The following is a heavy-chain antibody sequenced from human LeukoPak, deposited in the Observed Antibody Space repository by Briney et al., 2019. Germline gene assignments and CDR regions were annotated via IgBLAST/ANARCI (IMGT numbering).Heavy chain of an antibody. J-gene: IGHJ5*02. Sequence: PGGSLRLSCAASGFTFDDYAMHWVRQAPGKGLEWVSGISWDSGSVDSADSVKGRFTISRDNSKNTLYLQMNSLRAEDTAVYYCARVGDTSSGDWFDPWGQGTLVTVSS. CDR3: ARVGDTSSGDWFDP. V-gene: IGHV3-9*01. CDR2: ISWDSGSV. D-gene: IGHD2-2*01. CDR1: GFTFDDYA.